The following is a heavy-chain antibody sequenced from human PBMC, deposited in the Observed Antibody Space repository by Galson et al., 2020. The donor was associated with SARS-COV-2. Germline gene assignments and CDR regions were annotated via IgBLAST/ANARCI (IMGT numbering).Heavy chain of an antibody. J-gene: IGHJ6*02. Sequence: ASVKVSCKASGYTFTSYGISWVRQAPGQGLEWMGWISAYNGNTNYAQKLQGRVTMTTDTSTSTAYMELRSLRSDDTAVYYCARDLLATVTTSSYYYGMDVWGQGTTVTVSS. CDR1: GYTFTSYG. V-gene: IGHV1-18*04. CDR3: ARDLLATVTTSSYYYGMDV. CDR2: ISAYNGNT. D-gene: IGHD4-17*01.